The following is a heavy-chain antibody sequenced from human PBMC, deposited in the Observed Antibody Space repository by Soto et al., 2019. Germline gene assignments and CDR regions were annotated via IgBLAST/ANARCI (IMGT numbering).Heavy chain of an antibody. CDR3: AKANGFQFVNFGASGFDY. D-gene: IGHD6-6*01. J-gene: IGHJ4*02. CDR2: ISGSGSST. CDR1: GFRFSSKA. V-gene: IGHV3-23*01. Sequence: EVQLLESGGGLVQPGGSLRLSCAASGFRFSSKAMSWVRQAPGKGLEWVSIISGSGSSTYYTDSLKGRFTISRDNSKNMLYLEMNYLRAEDTAVCYCAKANGFQFVNFGASGFDYWGQGSLVSVSS.